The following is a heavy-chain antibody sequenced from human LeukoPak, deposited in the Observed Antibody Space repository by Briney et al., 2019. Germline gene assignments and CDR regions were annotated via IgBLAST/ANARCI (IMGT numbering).Heavy chain of an antibody. Sequence: GGSVRLSCAASGFTFCSYAMQRVRQAPDKGLEWMAVISYDGTNQDYADSVKGRFTISRDNSKNTLYLQMNSLRPEDTAVYYCANTAGLATAWNDAFYLWGQGTMVTVSS. CDR1: GFTFCSYA. CDR3: ANTAGLATAWNDAFYL. CDR2: ISYDGTNQ. J-gene: IGHJ3*01. D-gene: IGHD6-25*01. V-gene: IGHV3-30*18.